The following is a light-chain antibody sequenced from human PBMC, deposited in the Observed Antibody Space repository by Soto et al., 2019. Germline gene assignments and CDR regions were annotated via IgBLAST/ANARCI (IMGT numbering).Light chain of an antibody. V-gene: IGKV1-5*01. CDR1: QSISNW. CDR3: QQYNSYLYT. J-gene: IGKJ5*01. Sequence: DIQMTQYPSTLSASVGDRVTITCRASQSISNWLAWYQQKPGKAPNLLIYDASSLESGVPSRFSGSGSGTEFTLTISSLQPDDFATYYCQQYNSYLYTFGQGTRLEIK. CDR2: DAS.